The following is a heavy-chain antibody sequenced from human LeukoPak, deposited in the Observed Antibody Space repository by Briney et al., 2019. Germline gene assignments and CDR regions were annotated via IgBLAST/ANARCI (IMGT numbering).Heavy chain of an antibody. CDR2: ISAYNGNT. Sequence: ASVKVSFKASGYTFTSYGISWVRQAPGQGLEWMGWISAYNGNTNYAQKLQGRVTMTTDTSTSTAYMELRSLRSDDTAVYYCARDLKGYDWFDPWGQGILVTVSS. D-gene: IGHD5-18*01. CDR3: ARDLKGYDWFDP. V-gene: IGHV1-18*01. J-gene: IGHJ5*02. CDR1: GYTFTSYG.